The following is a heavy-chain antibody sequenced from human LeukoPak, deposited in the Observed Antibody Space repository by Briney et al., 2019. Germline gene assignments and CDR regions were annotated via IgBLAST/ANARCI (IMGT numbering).Heavy chain of an antibody. D-gene: IGHD3-10*01. V-gene: IGHV3-30-3*01. CDR1: GFTFSSYA. J-gene: IGHJ6*02. Sequence: PGRSLRLSCAASGFTFSSYAMHWVRQAPGKGLEWVAVISYDGSNKYYADSVKGRFTISRDNSKNTLYLQMNSLRTEDTAVYYCAREPGEGHSTPMEYYYGMDVWGQGTTVTVSS. CDR2: ISYDGSNK. CDR3: AREPGEGHSTPMEYYYGMDV.